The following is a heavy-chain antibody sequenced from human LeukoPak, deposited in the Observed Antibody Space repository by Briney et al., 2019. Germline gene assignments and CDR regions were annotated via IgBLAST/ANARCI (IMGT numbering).Heavy chain of an antibody. J-gene: IGHJ5*01. Sequence: PGGSLRLSCAASGFTFSSYGMHWVRQAPGKGLEWISYISSSSSTIYYADSVKGRFTISRDNAKNSLHLQMNSLRAADTAVYYCARAMTTVTGWNWFDPWGQGTTVTVSS. V-gene: IGHV3-48*01. CDR1: GFTFSSYG. CDR3: ARAMTTVTGWNWFDP. D-gene: IGHD4-17*01. CDR2: ISSSSSTI.